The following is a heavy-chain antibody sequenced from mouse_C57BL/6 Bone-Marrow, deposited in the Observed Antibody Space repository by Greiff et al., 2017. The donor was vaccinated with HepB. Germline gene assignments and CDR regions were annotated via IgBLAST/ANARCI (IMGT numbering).Heavy chain of an antibody. CDR3: TTIHYAMDY. J-gene: IGHJ4*01. Sequence: EVQLVESGAELVRPGASVKLSCTASGFNIKDDYMHWVKQRPEKGLEWIGWIDPENGDTEYASKFQGKATITADTSSNTAYLQLSSLTSEDTAVYYCTTIHYAMDYWGQGTSVTVSS. CDR1: GFNIKDDY. CDR2: IDPENGDT. V-gene: IGHV14-4*01.